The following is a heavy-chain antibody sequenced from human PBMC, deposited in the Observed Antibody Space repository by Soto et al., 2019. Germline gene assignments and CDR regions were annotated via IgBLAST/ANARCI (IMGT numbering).Heavy chain of an antibody. J-gene: IGHJ6*02. CDR2: IKSKTDGGTT. Sequence: EVQLVESGGGLVKPGGSLRLSCAASGFTFSNAWMNWVRQAPGKGLEWVGRIKSKTDGGTTDYAAPVKGRFTISRDDSKNTLYLQMNSLKTEDTAVYYCTTNLPHLGYYYYGMDVWGQGTTVTVSS. CDR1: GFTFSNAW. V-gene: IGHV3-15*07. CDR3: TTNLPHLGYYYYGMDV.